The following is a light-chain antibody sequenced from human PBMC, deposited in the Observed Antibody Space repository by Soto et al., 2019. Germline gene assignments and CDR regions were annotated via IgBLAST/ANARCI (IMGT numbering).Light chain of an antibody. Sequence: QSVLTQPPSVSGAPGQRVTISCTGSSSNIGAGYDVHWYQQLPGTAPKLLIYGNSNRPSGVPDRFSGSKSSTSASLAITGLQAEDEADYYCQSYDSSRGVFGTGTKLTVL. CDR3: QSYDSSRGV. V-gene: IGLV1-40*01. J-gene: IGLJ1*01. CDR2: GNS. CDR1: SSNIGAGYD.